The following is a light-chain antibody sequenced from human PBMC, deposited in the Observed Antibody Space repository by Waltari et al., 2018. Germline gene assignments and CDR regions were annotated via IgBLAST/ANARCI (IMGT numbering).Light chain of an antibody. CDR1: QSISSY. CDR3: QQSYSTPMYT. CDR2: AAS. V-gene: IGKV1-39*01. Sequence: DIQMTQSPSSLSASVGDRVTITGRASQSISSYLNWYQQKPGKAPKLLIYAASSSQSGVPSRFRGSGSGRDFTLTISSLQPEDFATYYCQQSYSTPMYTFGQGTKLEIK. J-gene: IGKJ2*01.